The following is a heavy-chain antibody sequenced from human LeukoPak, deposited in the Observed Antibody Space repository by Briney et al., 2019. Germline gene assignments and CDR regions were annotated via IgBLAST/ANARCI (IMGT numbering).Heavy chain of an antibody. D-gene: IGHD2-21*02. Sequence: GGSLRLSCAASGFTFSSYWMHWVRQVPGKGLVWVSRINSDGSTTNYADSVKGRFTISRDNAKNSLYLQMNSLRAEDTAVYYCARDRSGVVTAIDYWGQGTLVTVSS. CDR1: GFTFSSYW. CDR3: ARDRSGVVTAIDY. CDR2: INSDGSTT. V-gene: IGHV3-74*01. J-gene: IGHJ4*02.